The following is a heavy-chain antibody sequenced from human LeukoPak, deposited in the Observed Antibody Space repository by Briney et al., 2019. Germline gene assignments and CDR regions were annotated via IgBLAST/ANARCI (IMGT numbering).Heavy chain of an antibody. D-gene: IGHD1-20*01. CDR3: ARLPLTGTAYFDY. V-gene: IGHV1-69*13. J-gene: IGHJ4*02. CDR1: GGTFSSYA. CDR2: IIPIFGTA. Sequence: ASVKVSCKASGGTFSSYAISWVRQAPGQGLEWMGGIIPIFGTANYAQKFQGGVTITADESTSTAYMELSSLRSEDTAVYYCARLPLTGTAYFDYWGQGTLVTVSS.